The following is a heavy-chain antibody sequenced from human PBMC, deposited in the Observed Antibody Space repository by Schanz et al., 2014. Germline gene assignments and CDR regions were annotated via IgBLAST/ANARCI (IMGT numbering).Heavy chain of an antibody. CDR1: GGSINSGGYR. CDR3: ARLRGGGVIITT. V-gene: IGHV4-39*01. D-gene: IGHD3-10*01. J-gene: IGHJ5*02. Sequence: QLQLQESGPGLVKASETLSLTCSVSGGSINSGGYRWGWIRQPPGKGLEWFGTMYSSGSTYYNPSPKSEAPTPETTPRNNSPLRVFPVTAADTALYYCARLRGGGVIITTWGQGTLVTVSS. CDR2: MYSSGST.